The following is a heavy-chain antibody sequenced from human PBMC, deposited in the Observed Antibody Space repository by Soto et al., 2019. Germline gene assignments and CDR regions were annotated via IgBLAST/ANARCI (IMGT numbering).Heavy chain of an antibody. CDR2: INPSGGST. V-gene: IGHV1-46*01. J-gene: IGHJ6*02. D-gene: IGHD6-13*01. CDR1: GYTFTSYY. CDR3: ARDWAAAGDYYYYGMDV. Sequence: AAVKVSCKASGYTFTSYYMHWVRQAPGQGLEWMGIINPSGGSTSYAQKFQGRVTMTRDTSTSTVYMELSSLRSEDTAVYYCARDWAAAGDYYYYGMDVWGQGTTVTVSS.